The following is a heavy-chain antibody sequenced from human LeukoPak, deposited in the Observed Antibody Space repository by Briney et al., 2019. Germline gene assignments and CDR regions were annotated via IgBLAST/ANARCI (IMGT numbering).Heavy chain of an antibody. Sequence: GASVKVSCKASGYTFTSYYMHWVRQAPGQGLEWMGWINPNSGGTNYAQKFQGRVTMTRDTSISTAYMELSRLRSDDTAVYYCAADYGSGSSTLDYWGQGTLVTVSS. D-gene: IGHD3-10*01. CDR3: AADYGSGSSTLDY. J-gene: IGHJ4*02. V-gene: IGHV1-2*02. CDR2: INPNSGGT. CDR1: GYTFTSYY.